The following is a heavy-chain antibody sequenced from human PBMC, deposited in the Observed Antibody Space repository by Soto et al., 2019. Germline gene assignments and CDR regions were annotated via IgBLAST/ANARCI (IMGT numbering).Heavy chain of an antibody. D-gene: IGHD3-22*01. CDR2: IIPIFGTA. Sequence: QVQLVQSGAEVKKPGSSVKVSCKASGGTFSSYAISWVRQAPGQGLEWMGGIIPIFGTANYAQKFQGRVTITADESTTTAYMELSSLRSEDTAVYYCARADYYDSSGYYANAFYIWGQGTMVTVSS. V-gene: IGHV1-69*01. J-gene: IGHJ3*02. CDR1: GGTFSSYA. CDR3: ARADYYDSSGYYANAFYI.